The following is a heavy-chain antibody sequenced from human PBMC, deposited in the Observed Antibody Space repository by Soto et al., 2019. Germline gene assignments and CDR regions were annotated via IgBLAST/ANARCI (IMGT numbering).Heavy chain of an antibody. D-gene: IGHD6-6*01. Sequence: ASVKVSCKASGYPFTSQGISWVRQAPGQGLEWMGWISTYNGNTNYAQKVQGRVTMTAETSTSTAHMELRSLRSDDTAVYYCASQLTLAASPMAVWGHGTLVTVSS. V-gene: IGHV1-18*01. CDR3: ASQLTLAASPMAV. J-gene: IGHJ4*01. CDR2: ISTYNGNT. CDR1: GYPFTSQG.